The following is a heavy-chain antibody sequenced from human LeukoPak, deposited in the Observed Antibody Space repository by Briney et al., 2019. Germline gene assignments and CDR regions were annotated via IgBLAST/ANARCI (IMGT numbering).Heavy chain of an antibody. J-gene: IGHJ6*02. D-gene: IGHD5-12*01. CDR1: GYTFTSYG. CDR2: ISAYNGNT. CDR3: ASAPGKATIFYYGMDV. Sequence: GASVKVSCKASGYTFTSYGISWVRQAPGQGLEWMGWISAYNGNTNYAQKLQGRVTMTTDTSTSTAYMELRSLRSDDTAVYYCASAPGKATIFYYGMDVWGQGTTVTVSS. V-gene: IGHV1-18*01.